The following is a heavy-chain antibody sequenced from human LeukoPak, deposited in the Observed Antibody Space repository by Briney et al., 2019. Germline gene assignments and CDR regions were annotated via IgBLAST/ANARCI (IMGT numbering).Heavy chain of an antibody. CDR3: MTATLRPFGL. J-gene: IGHJ4*02. CDR1: GFSFSNAW. V-gene: IGHV3-15*05. Sequence: PRGSLRLSCAASGFSFSNAWMSWVRQAPGEGLEWVGRIKSKTDGGTTDYAAPVKGRFIISRDDTKNTLYQQVNSLKIKDTAVYYRMTATLRPFGLWGQGTLVTVSS. CDR2: IKSKTDGGTT. D-gene: IGHD3-3*01.